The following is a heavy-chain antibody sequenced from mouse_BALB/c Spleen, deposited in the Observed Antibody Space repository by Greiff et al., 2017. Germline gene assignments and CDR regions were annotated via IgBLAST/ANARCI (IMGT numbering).Heavy chain of an antibody. Sequence: VQRVESGPGLVKPSQSLSLTCFVTGFSITSGYYWNWIRQFPGNKLEWMGYISYAGSNNYNPSLKNRISITRDTSKNQFFLKLNSVTTEDTATYYCARGAYGFDYWGQGTTLTVSS. D-gene: IGHD2-10*02. V-gene: IGHV3-6*02. CDR2: ISYAGSN. CDR3: ARGAYGFDY. CDR1: GFSITSGYY. J-gene: IGHJ2*01.